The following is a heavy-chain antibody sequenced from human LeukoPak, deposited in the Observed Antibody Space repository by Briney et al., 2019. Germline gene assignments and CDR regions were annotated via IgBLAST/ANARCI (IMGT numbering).Heavy chain of an antibody. Sequence: GGSLRLSCAASGFTFSSYAMHWVRQAPGKGLEWVAVISYDGSNKYYADSVKGRFTISRDNSKNTLYLQMNSLRAEDTAVYYCARDPDSSGYYFDYWGQGTLVTVSS. D-gene: IGHD3-22*01. CDR3: ARDPDSSGYYFDY. CDR1: GFTFSSYA. J-gene: IGHJ4*02. V-gene: IGHV3-30-3*01. CDR2: ISYDGSNK.